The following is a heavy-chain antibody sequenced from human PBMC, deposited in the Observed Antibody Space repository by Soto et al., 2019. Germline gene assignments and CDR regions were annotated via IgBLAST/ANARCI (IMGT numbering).Heavy chain of an antibody. J-gene: IGHJ4*02. CDR1: GYTLTELS. V-gene: IGHV1-24*01. CDR2: FDPEDGET. CDR3: AKVSTRDGYNDY. D-gene: IGHD5-12*01. Sequence: ASVKVSCKVSGYTLTELSMHWVRRAPGKGLEWMGGFDPEDGETIYAQKFQGRVTMTEDTSTDTAYMELSSLRSEDTAVYYCAKVSTRDGYNDYWGQGPLDTVSS.